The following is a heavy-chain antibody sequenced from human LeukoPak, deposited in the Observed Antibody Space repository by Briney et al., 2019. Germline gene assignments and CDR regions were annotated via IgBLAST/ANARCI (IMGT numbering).Heavy chain of an antibody. J-gene: IGHJ4*02. CDR3: AKDFSFYYDSSGYYPGGGYFDY. CDR2: IWYDGSNK. Sequence: GGSLRLSCAASGFTFSSYGMHWVRPAPGRGLEWVAVIWYDGSNKYYADSVKGRFTISRDNSKNTLYLQMNSLRAEDTAVYYCAKDFSFYYDSSGYYPGGGYFDYWGQGTLVTVSS. CDR1: GFTFSSYG. V-gene: IGHV3-33*06. D-gene: IGHD3-22*01.